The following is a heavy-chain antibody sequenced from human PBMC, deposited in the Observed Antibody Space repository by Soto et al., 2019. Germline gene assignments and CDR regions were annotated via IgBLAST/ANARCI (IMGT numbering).Heavy chain of an antibody. V-gene: IGHV4-30-4*01. CDR3: ARVQGGGGAMVHNY. J-gene: IGHJ4*02. D-gene: IGHD5-18*01. CDR2: IYYSGST. CDR1: GGSISSGDYY. Sequence: SETLSLTCTVSGGSISSGDYYWSWIRQPPGKGQEWIGYIYYSGSTYYNPSLKSRVTISVDTSKNQFSLKLSSVTAADTAVYYCARVQGGGGAMVHNYWGQGTLVTVSS.